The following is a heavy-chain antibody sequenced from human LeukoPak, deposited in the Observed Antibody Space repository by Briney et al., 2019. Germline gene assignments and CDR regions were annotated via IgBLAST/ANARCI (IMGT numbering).Heavy chain of an antibody. V-gene: IGHV4-39*07. CDR3: AREHCSRGSCYSIYYYHYMDV. D-gene: IGHD2-15*01. J-gene: IGHJ6*03. CDR2: IYYSGST. Sequence: SETLSLTCAVYGWSFSSYYWGWIRQPPGKGLEWIGSIYYSGSTYYNPSLKSRVTISVDTSKNQFSLKLSSVTAADTAVYYCAREHCSRGSCYSIYYYHYMDVWGKGTTVTVSS. CDR1: GWSFSSYY.